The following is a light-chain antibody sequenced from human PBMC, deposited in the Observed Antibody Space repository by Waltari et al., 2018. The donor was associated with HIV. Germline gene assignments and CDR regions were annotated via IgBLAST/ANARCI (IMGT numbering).Light chain of an antibody. CDR2: QDS. J-gene: IGLJ2*01. CDR1: KLADSY. CDR3: QAWDNNLVV. Sequence: SYELTQSPSVSVSPGQTASISCSGDKLADSYAYWYQQKPGQSPVVVSNQDSKRPSGIPERFSGSNSGNTATLTISGTQAMDEADYYCQAWDNNLVVFGGGTKLTVL. V-gene: IGLV3-1*01.